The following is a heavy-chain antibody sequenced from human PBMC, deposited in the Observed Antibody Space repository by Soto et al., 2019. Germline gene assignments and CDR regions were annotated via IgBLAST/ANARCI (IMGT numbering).Heavy chain of an antibody. CDR1: GPASGSYA. J-gene: IGHJ4*02. CDR2: ISGNGGST. Sequence: SCLPWGPASGSYALTWVRQDPGKGLEWVAVISGNGGSTYYADSVKGRFTVSRDNSKNTLYLQLDSLRAEDTAVYYCATATRGYSSGYYYWGQGT. CDR3: ATATRGYSSGYYY. V-gene: IGHV3-23*01. D-gene: IGHD5-18*01.